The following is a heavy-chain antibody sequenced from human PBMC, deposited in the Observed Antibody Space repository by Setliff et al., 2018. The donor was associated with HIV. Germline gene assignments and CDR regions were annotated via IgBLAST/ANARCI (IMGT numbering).Heavy chain of an antibody. D-gene: IGHD1-1*01. CDR3: ARKGWNAYEAFDY. CDR2: INRSGGT. J-gene: IGHJ4*02. CDR1: GFIFRNAW. Sequence: SETLSLSCGASGFIFRNAWMNWIRQPPGKGLEWIGEINRSGGTKYNPSLKSRVTISVDMSKNHFSLSLTSVTAADTAIYFCARKGWNAYEAFDYWGQGSLVTVSS. V-gene: IGHV4-34*08.